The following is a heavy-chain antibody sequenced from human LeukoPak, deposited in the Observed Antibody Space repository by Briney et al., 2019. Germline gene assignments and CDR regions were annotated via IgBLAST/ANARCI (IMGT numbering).Heavy chain of an antibody. D-gene: IGHD5-24*01. CDR2: ISYDGSNK. J-gene: IGHJ4*02. CDR1: GFTFSSYA. Sequence: HPGGSLRLSCAASGFTFSSYAMHWVRQAPGKGLEWVAVISYDGSNKYYADSVKGRFTISRDNSKNTLYLQMNSLRAEDTAVYYCARGVEMATSYGSDYWGQGTLVTVSS. V-gene: IGHV3-30-3*01. CDR3: ARGVEMATSYGSDY.